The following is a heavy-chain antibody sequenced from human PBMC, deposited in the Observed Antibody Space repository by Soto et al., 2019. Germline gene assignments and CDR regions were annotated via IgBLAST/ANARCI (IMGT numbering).Heavy chain of an antibody. J-gene: IGHJ4*02. CDR2: ISGSSSYI. D-gene: IGHD2-15*01. CDR1: GFTFSTYS. Sequence: GGSLRLSCAASGFTFSTYSMNWVRQAPGKGLEWVSSISGSSSYIYYADSLKGRFTISRDNAKNSLYLQMNSLRAEDTAVYYCARDYRYSGEFDYWGQGTLVTGLL. V-gene: IGHV3-21*01. CDR3: ARDYRYSGEFDY.